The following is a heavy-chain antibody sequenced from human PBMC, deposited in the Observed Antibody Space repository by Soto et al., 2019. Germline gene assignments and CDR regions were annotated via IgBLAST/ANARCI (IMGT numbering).Heavy chain of an antibody. CDR3: ASPPPPHYYYGMDV. Sequence: QVQLVQSGAEVKKPGSSVQVSCKASGGTFSSYAISWVRQAPGQGLEWMGGIIPIFGTANYAQKFQGRVTITADESTSTPYMELSSLRSEYTAVYYCASPPPPHYYYGMDVWGQGTTVTVSS. CDR2: IIPIFGTA. V-gene: IGHV1-69*12. J-gene: IGHJ6*02. CDR1: GGTFSSYA.